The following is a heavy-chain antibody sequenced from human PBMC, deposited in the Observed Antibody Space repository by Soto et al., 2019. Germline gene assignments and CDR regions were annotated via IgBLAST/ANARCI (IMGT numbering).Heavy chain of an antibody. D-gene: IGHD1-26*01. CDR3: ARDLTSGSYINYYYYYGMDV. V-gene: IGHV3-30-3*01. J-gene: IGHJ6*01. Sequence: QVQLVESGGGVVQPGRSLRLSCAASGFTFSSYAMHWVRQAPGKGLEWVAVISYDGSNKYYADSVKGRFTISRDNSKNTLYLQMNSLRAEDTAVYYCARDLTSGSYINYYYYYGMDVW. CDR1: GFTFSSYA. CDR2: ISYDGSNK.